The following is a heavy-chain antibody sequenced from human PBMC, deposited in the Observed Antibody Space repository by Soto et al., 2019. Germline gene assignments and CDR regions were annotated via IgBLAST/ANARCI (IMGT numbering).Heavy chain of an antibody. CDR3: ARAGVGAAVPGLDY. V-gene: IGHV4-34*01. CDR2: INHSGST. D-gene: IGHD6-13*01. Sequence: QVQLQQWGAGLLKPSETLSLTCAVYGGPFSGYYWSWIRQPPGKGLEWIGEINHSGSTNYNPSLKSRVTISVDTSKNQFSLKLSSVTAADTAVYYCARAGVGAAVPGLDYWGQGTLVTVSS. CDR1: GGPFSGYY. J-gene: IGHJ4*02.